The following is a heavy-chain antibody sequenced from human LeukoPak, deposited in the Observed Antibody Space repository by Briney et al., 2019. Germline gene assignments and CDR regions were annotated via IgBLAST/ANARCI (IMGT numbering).Heavy chain of an antibody. D-gene: IGHD6-13*01. Sequence: GSLRLSCAASGFTFSSYSMNWVRQAPGKGLEWVSYISSSSSTIYYADSVKGRFTISRDNAKNSLYLQMNSLRAEDTAVYYCARDLGYSSSCLGYWGQGTLVTVSS. CDR2: ISSSSSTI. CDR3: ARDLGYSSSCLGY. CDR1: GFTFSSYS. J-gene: IGHJ4*02. V-gene: IGHV3-48*04.